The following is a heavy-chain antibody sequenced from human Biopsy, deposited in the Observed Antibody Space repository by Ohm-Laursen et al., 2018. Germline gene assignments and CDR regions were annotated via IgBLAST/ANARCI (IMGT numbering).Heavy chain of an antibody. D-gene: IGHD1-14*01. CDR2: INAYNGDT. J-gene: IGHJ3*02. CDR3: ARDLTRQPRRGAFDI. V-gene: IGHV1-18*01. CDR1: GYTFTSFG. Sequence: ASVKVSCKTSGYTFTSFGFSWVRQAPGQGLEWMGWINAYNGDTDYAQKLQGRVSITTDTSTTTTNMELRSLRSDDTAVYYCARDLTRQPRRGAFDIWGQGTLVTVSS.